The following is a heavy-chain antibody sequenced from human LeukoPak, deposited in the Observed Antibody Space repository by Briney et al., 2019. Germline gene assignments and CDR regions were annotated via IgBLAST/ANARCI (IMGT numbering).Heavy chain of an antibody. CDR1: GFTFSSYA. CDR3: AKVRLVVVAATDNNWFDP. Sequence: TGGSLRLSCAASGFTFSSYAMSWVRQAPGKGLEWVSATSGSGGSTYYADSVKGRFTISRDNSKNTLYLQMNSLRAEDTAVYYCAKVRLVVVAATDNNWFDPWGQGTLVTVSS. CDR2: TSGSGGST. V-gene: IGHV3-23*01. J-gene: IGHJ5*02. D-gene: IGHD2-15*01.